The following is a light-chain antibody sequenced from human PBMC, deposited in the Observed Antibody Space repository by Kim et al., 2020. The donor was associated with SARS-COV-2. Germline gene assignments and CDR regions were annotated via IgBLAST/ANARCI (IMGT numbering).Light chain of an antibody. Sequence: EIVLTKSPGTLSVSPGERATLSCRASQSVRSIHLGWYQQKPGQAPRLLIHSASSRASGIPDRFSGSGSGTDFTLTISRLEPEDFAVYYCQQYGSTPFTFGPGTKVDIK. CDR2: SAS. V-gene: IGKV3-20*01. J-gene: IGKJ3*01. CDR3: QQYGSTPFT. CDR1: QSVRSIH.